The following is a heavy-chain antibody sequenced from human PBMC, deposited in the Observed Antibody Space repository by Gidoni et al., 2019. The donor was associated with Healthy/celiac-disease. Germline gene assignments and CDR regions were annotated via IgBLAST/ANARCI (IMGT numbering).Heavy chain of an antibody. Sequence: QVQLVESGGGVVQPGRSLRLSCAASGFTFSSYAMHWVRQAPGKGLEWVAVISYDGSNKYYADSVKGRFTISRDNSKNTLYLQMNSLRAEDTAVYYCARSGLVVPAAGYFDYWGQGTLVTVSS. CDR2: ISYDGSNK. D-gene: IGHD2-2*01. CDR3: ARSGLVVPAAGYFDY. J-gene: IGHJ4*02. V-gene: IGHV3-30-3*01. CDR1: GFTFSSYA.